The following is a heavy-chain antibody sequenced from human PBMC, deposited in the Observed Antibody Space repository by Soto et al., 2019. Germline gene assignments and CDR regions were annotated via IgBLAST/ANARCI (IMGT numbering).Heavy chain of an antibody. J-gene: IGHJ4*02. V-gene: IGHV3-21*06. D-gene: IGHD1-26*01. Sequence: EVFLVESGGGLVKPGGSLRLSCAASGFTFSTYSMNWVRQAPGRGLEWVSSISSSSNYIYYGDAVKGRCTISRDNAKNLVYLHLSSLRAEDTALYHCARDQGTVAPSYFDSWGRGILGTVSS. CDR3: ARDQGTVAPSYFDS. CDR2: ISSSSNYI. CDR1: GFTFSTYS.